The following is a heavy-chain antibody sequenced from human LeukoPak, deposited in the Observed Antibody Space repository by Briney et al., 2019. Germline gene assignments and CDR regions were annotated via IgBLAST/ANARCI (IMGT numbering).Heavy chain of an antibody. Sequence: PGGSLRLSCAASGFTFSSYSMNWVRQAPGKGLEWVSSISSSSSYIYYADSVKGRFTISRDNAKNTLYLQMNSLRAEDTAVYYCARVRIGIADYWGQGTLVTVSS. J-gene: IGHJ4*02. CDR3: ARVRIGIADY. CDR1: GFTFSSYS. CDR2: ISSSSSYI. V-gene: IGHV3-21*01. D-gene: IGHD6-13*01.